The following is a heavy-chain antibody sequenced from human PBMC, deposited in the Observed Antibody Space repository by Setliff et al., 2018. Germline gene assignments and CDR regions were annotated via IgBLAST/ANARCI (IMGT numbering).Heavy chain of an antibody. CDR1: GGSISSGVYY. J-gene: IGHJ4*02. CDR2: IYYRGDT. Sequence: SETLSLTCTGSGGSISSGVYYWAWIRQPPGKGLEWIGRIYYRGDTYYNASLKSRLTLSVDTSKNQVSLNLRSVTAADTAVYYCARTGTYRYFDYWGQGTQVTVSS. CDR3: ARTGTYRYFDY. V-gene: IGHV4-39*01. D-gene: IGHD1-1*01.